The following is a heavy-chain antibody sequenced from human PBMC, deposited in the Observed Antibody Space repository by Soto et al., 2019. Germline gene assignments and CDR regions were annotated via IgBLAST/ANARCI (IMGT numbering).Heavy chain of an antibody. CDR3: ARDEGIAAAGGAFDI. CDR2: ISSSSSYI. CDR1: GFTFSSNS. V-gene: IGHV3-21*01. Sequence: GGSLRLSCAASGFTFSSNSMNWVRQAPGKGLEWVSSISSSSSYIYYADAVKGRFTISRDNAKNSLYLQMNILRAEDTAVYFCARDEGIAAAGGAFDIWGQGTLVTVSS. D-gene: IGHD6-13*01. J-gene: IGHJ3*02.